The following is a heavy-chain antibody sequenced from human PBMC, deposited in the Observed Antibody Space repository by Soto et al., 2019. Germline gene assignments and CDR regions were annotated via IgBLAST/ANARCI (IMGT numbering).Heavy chain of an antibody. Sequence: VGSLRLSCAASGFTFSSYWMHWVRQAPGKGLVWVSRINSDGSSTSYADSVKGRFTITRDNAKNTLYLQMNSLRAEDTAVYYCARGAGSSGWYGERSAFDIWGQGTMVTVSS. D-gene: IGHD6-19*01. J-gene: IGHJ3*02. CDR1: GFTFSSYW. V-gene: IGHV3-74*01. CDR2: INSDGSST. CDR3: ARGAGSSGWYGERSAFDI.